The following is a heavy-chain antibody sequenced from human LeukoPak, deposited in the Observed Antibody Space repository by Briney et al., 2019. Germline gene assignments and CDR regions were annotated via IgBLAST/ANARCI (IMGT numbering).Heavy chain of an antibody. V-gene: IGHV3-23*01. CDR2: ISGSGCST. CDR3: AAFMVRGVIVEDY. Sequence: GGSLRLSCAASGFTFSSYAMSWVRQAPGKGLEWVSAISGSGCSTYYADSVKGRFTISRDNSKNTLYLQMNSLRAEDTAVYYCAAFMVRGVIVEDYWGQGTLVTVSS. CDR1: GFTFSSYA. D-gene: IGHD3-10*01. J-gene: IGHJ4*02.